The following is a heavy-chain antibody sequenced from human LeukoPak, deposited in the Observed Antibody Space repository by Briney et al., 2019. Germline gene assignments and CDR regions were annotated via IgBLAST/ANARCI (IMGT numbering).Heavy chain of an antibody. CDR2: INHSGST. V-gene: IGHV4-34*01. J-gene: IGHJ4*02. CDR1: GGSFSGYY. D-gene: IGHD3-22*01. CDR3: ARRYYYDSSASDFDY. Sequence: SETLSLTCAVYGGSFSGYYWSWLRQPPGKGLEWIGEINHSGSTNYNPSLKSRVTISVDTSKNQFSLKLSSVTAADTAVYYCARRYYYDSSASDFDYWGQGALVTVSS.